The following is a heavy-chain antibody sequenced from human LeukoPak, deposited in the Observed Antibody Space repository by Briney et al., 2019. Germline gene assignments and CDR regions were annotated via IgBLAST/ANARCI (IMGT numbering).Heavy chain of an antibody. V-gene: IGHV3-74*01. CDR3: ARHLSYYYDSSGYFHFDY. D-gene: IGHD3-22*01. CDR2: INSDGSST. CDR1: GFTFSSYW. J-gene: IGHJ4*02. Sequence: GGSLRLSCAASGFTFSSYWMHWVRQAPGKGLVWVSRINSDGSSTSYADSVKGRFTISRDNAKNTLYLQMNSLRAEDTAVYYCARHLSYYYDSSGYFHFDYWGQGTLVSVSS.